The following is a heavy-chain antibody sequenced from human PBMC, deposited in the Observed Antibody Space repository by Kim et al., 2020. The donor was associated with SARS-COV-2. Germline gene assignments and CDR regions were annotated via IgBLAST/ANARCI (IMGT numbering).Heavy chain of an antibody. Sequence: SETLSLTCAVYGGSFSGYYWSWIRQPPGKGLEWIGEINHSGSTNYNPSLKSRVTISVDPSKNQFSLKLSSVTAADTAVYYCARGPNWVPGYYYDSSGYYFDYWGQGTLVTVSS. D-gene: IGHD3-22*01. CDR2: INHSGST. V-gene: IGHV4-34*01. J-gene: IGHJ4*02. CDR1: GGSFSGYY. CDR3: ARGPNWVPGYYYDSSGYYFDY.